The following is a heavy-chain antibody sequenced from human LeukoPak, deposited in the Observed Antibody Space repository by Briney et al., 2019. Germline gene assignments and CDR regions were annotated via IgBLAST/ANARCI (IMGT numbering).Heavy chain of an antibody. J-gene: IGHJ4*02. V-gene: IGHV4-59*11. CDR3: ARSYYDSSGYLDY. CDR2: VSYTGTT. CDR1: GGSISSHY. D-gene: IGHD3-22*01. Sequence: SETLSLTCTVSGGSISSHYWSWIRQPPGKGLEWIGYVSYTGTTNYNPSLKSRVTISVDTSKNQFSLKLSSVTAADTALYYCARSYYDSSGYLDYWGQGTLVTVSS.